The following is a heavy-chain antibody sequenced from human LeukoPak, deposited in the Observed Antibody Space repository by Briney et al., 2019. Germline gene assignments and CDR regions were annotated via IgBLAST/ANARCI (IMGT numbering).Heavy chain of an antibody. J-gene: IGHJ3*02. V-gene: IGHV3-11*01. CDR3: ARDRAIVVVVAATSDAFDI. CDR2: ISSRVTTI. Sequence: PGGSLRLSCAASGFTFSDYYMSWIRQAPGKGLEWVSYISSRVTTIYYTDSGKGRFTISSDNAKNSLYLQMNSLRAEDTAVYYCARDRAIVVVVAATSDAFDIWGQGTMVTVSS. CDR1: GFTFSDYY. D-gene: IGHD2-15*01.